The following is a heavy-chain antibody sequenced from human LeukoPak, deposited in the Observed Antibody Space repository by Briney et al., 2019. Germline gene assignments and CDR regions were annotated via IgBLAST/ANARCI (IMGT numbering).Heavy chain of an antibody. V-gene: IGHV4-34*01. CDR2: INHSGTT. D-gene: IGHD3-22*01. CDR3: ARRALITMIVAGAFDI. Sequence: SETLSLTCSVYGGSFSGYYWSWIRQPPGKGLEWIGEINHSGTTEYNPSLKSRVSISLDTSKKQFSLRLSSVTAADTAVYYCARRALITMIVAGAFDIWGQGTMVTVSS. J-gene: IGHJ3*02. CDR1: GGSFSGYY.